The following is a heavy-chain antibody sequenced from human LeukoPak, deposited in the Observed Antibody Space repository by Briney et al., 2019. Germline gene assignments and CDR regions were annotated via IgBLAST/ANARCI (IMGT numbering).Heavy chain of an antibody. CDR3: ARDPGLKGSYWYFDL. CDR2: INPNSGGT. Sequence: ASVKVSCTASGYTFTDYYMHWVRQAPGQGLEWMGWINPNSGGTNYAQKFQGRVTMTRDTSISTAYMELSRLRSDDTAVYYCARDPGLKGSYWYFDLWGRGTLVTVSS. D-gene: IGHD1-26*01. J-gene: IGHJ2*01. CDR1: GYTFTDYY. V-gene: IGHV1-2*02.